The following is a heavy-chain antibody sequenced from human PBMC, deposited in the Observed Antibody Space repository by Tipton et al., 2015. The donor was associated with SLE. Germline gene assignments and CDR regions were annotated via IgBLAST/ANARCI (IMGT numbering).Heavy chain of an antibody. CDR2: IYTRGST. V-gene: IGHV4-4*07. CDR1: GGSISSYD. CDR3: AREMVNPGAFDI. J-gene: IGHJ3*02. Sequence: TLSLTCTVSGGSISSYDWSWIRQPAGKGLEWIGRIYTRGSTNYNPSLKSRVTMSVDTSKNQFSLKLSSVTAADTAVYYCAREMVNPGAFDIWGQGTMVTVSS. D-gene: IGHD2-8*01.